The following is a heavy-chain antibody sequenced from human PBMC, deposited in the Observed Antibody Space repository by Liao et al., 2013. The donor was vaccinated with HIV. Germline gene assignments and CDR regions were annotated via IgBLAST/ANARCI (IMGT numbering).Heavy chain of an antibody. CDR3: ARGGISFDY. D-gene: IGHD3-10*01. CDR1: GGSISSYN. V-gene: IGHV4-4*07. J-gene: IGHJ4*01. Sequence: QVQMQESGPSLVKPSETLSLTCTVSGGSISSYNWNWIRQPAGKGLEWIGRISASGGTNYNPSLKSRVTMSVDTSRNQFSLNLNSVTAADTAIYYCARGGISFDYWGRREPRSPSPQ. CDR2: ISASGGT.